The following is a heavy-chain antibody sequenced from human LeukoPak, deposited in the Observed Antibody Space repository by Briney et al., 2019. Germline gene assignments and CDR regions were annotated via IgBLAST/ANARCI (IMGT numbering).Heavy chain of an antibody. Sequence: GGSLRLSCAASGFTFSSYGMHWVRQAPGKGLEWVAFIRYDGSNKYYADSVKGRFTISRDNSKNTLYLQMNCLRAEDTAVYYCAKDYYDSRNAFDIWGQGTMVTVSS. V-gene: IGHV3-30*02. CDR2: IRYDGSNK. CDR3: AKDYYDSRNAFDI. D-gene: IGHD3-22*01. CDR1: GFTFSSYG. J-gene: IGHJ3*02.